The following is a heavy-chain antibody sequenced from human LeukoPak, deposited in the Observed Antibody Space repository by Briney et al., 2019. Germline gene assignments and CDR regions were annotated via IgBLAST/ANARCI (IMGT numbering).Heavy chain of an antibody. Sequence: GASVTVSCKASGYTFTGYYMHWVRQAPGQGLEWMGQINPNSGGTNYAQKFQGRVTMTRDTSISTAYMELSRPRSDDTAVYYCARGTGYSSSWYNYWGQGTLVTVSS. CDR2: INPNSGGT. D-gene: IGHD6-13*01. CDR1: GYTFTGYY. V-gene: IGHV1-2*06. J-gene: IGHJ4*02. CDR3: ARGTGYSSSWYNY.